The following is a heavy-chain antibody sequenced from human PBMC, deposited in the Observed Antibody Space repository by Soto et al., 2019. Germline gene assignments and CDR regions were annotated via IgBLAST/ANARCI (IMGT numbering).Heavy chain of an antibody. CDR3: TTGSVEGV. CDR1: GFAFSNAW. CDR2: IKTKTHGERT. J-gene: IGHJ6*02. V-gene: IGHV3-15*07. Sequence: GGSLRLSCAASGFAFSNAWMNWFRQAPGKGLEWVGRIKTKTHGERTDYAAPVKGRFSISRDDSKYTLYLQMSSLKVDDTAVYYCTTGSVEGVWGQGTTVTVSS. D-gene: IGHD2-15*01.